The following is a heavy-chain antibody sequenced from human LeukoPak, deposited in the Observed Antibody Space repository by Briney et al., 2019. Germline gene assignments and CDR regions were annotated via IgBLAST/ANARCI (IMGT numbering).Heavy chain of an antibody. V-gene: IGHV4-4*02. J-gene: IGHJ4*02. CDR3: ARGSRYCSSTSCYADFDY. D-gene: IGHD2-2*01. CDR1: GGSISSSNW. CDR2: IYYGGST. Sequence: MPSETLSLTCAVSGGSISSSNWWSWVRQPPGKGLEWLGEIYYGGSTNYNTSLKSRVTISVDKSKNQISLNLNSVTAADTAVYYCARGSRYCSSTSCYADFDYWGQGTLVTVSS.